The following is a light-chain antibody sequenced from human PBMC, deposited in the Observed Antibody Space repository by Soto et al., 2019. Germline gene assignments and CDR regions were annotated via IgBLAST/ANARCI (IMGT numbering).Light chain of an antibody. V-gene: IGKV2-28*01. J-gene: IGKJ1*01. CDR3: MQAQQIPRT. Sequence: DIVLTQSPLSLSVTPGEPASISCRSSQSVLHSRGDNYLDWYVQKPGQSPQLLIYLGSNRASGVPDRFSGSGSGTYFTLRISRVEAEDVGVYYCMQAQQIPRTFGQGTKVDIK. CDR2: LGS. CDR1: QSVLHSRGDNY.